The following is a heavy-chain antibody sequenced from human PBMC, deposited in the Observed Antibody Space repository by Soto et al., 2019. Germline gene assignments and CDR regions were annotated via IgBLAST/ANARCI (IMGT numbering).Heavy chain of an antibody. CDR1: GYTFTRYA. V-gene: IGHV1-3*01. J-gene: IGHJ4*02. CDR2: INAGNGNT. D-gene: IGHD6-19*01. Sequence: ASVKVSCKASGYTFTRYAMHWVRQAPGQRLEWMGWINAGNGNTKYSQKFQGRVTITADTSARTAYMELSSLRSEDTAVYYCARDGAVAGDSNFDYWGPGTLVTVSS. CDR3: ARDGAVAGDSNFDY.